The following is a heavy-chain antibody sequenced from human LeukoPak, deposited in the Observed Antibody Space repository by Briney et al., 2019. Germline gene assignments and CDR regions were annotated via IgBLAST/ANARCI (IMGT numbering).Heavy chain of an antibody. CDR3: ARRIGVGRDSSGYYFDY. D-gene: IGHD3-22*01. V-gene: IGHV4-39*01. CDR1: GGSISSSSYY. CDR2: IYYSGST. J-gene: IGHJ4*02. Sequence: NPSETLSLTCTVSGGSISSSSYYWGWLRQPPGKGLEWIGSIYYSGSTYYNPSLKSRVTISVDTSKNQFSLKLSSVTAADTAVYYCARRIGVGRDSSGYYFDYWGQGTLVTVSS.